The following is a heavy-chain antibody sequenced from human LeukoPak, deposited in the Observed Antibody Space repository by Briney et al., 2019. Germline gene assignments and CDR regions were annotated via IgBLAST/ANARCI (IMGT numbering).Heavy chain of an antibody. CDR3: ARGLGIAAAGDYYYMDV. V-gene: IGHV3-20*04. Sequence: PGGSLRLSCVPSGFTFDDYGISWDRQAPGKVMEWDSGINWNGGSTGYADSVKGRFTISRDNAKNSLYLQMNSLRAEDTALYYCARGLGIAAAGDYYYMDVWAKGPRSPSP. CDR2: INWNGGST. D-gene: IGHD6-13*01. CDR1: GFTFDDYG. J-gene: IGHJ6*03.